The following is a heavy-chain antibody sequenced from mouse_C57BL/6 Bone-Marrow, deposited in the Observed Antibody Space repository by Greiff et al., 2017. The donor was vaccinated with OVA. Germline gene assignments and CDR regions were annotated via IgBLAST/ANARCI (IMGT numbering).Heavy chain of an antibody. V-gene: IGHV1-7*01. D-gene: IGHD5-2*01. CDR3: AGPEYLYMDY. J-gene: IGHJ4*01. CDR2: INPSSGYT. CDR1: GYTFTSYW. Sequence: VKVVESGAELAKPGASVKLSCKASGYTFTSYWMHWVKQRPGQGLEWIGYINPSSGYTKYNQKFKDKATLTADKSSSTAYMQLSSLTHEDSAVYYCAGPEYLYMDYWGQGTSVTVSS.